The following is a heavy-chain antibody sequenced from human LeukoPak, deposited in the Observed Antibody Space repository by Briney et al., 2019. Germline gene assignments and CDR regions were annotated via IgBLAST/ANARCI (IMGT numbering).Heavy chain of an antibody. CDR3: ASNDYSNFFDY. CDR1: GFTFSDYY. J-gene: IGHJ4*02. V-gene: IGHV3-11*04. D-gene: IGHD4-11*01. Sequence: GGSLRLSCAASGFTFSDYYMSWIRQAPGKGLEWVSYISSSGSTIYYADSVKGRFTISRDNAKNSLYLQMNSLRAEDTAVYYCASNDYSNFFDYWGQGTLVTVSS. CDR2: ISSSGSTI.